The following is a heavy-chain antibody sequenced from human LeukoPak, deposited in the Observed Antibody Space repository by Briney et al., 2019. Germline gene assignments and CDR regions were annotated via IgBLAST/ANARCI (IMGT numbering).Heavy chain of an antibody. D-gene: IGHD3-22*01. CDR3: ARDATSGSDDAFDI. V-gene: IGHV3-48*03. CDR1: GFTFSSFE. Sequence: GGSLRLSCAASGFTFSSFEMNWVRQAPGKGLEWLSYIGSSAGAIYYADSVKGRFTISRDDAKNSLYLQMNSLRAEDTAVYYCARDATSGSDDAFDIWGQGTMVTVSS. J-gene: IGHJ3*02. CDR2: IGSSAGAI.